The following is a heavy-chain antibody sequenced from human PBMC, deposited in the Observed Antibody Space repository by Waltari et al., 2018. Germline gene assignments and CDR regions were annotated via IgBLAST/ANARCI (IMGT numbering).Heavy chain of an antibody. J-gene: IGHJ4*02. Sequence: QVQLVQSGAEVKKPGASVKVSCKASGYTFTGYYMHWVRQDPGQGLEWMGWINPNRGCTNYAQKFQGRVTMTRDTSISTAYMELSRLRSDDTAVSYCARFADYYDSSGYYYYFDYWGQGTLVTVSS. D-gene: IGHD3-22*01. CDR3: ARFADYYDSSGYYYYFDY. V-gene: IGHV1-2*02. CDR1: GYTFTGYY. CDR2: INPNRGCT.